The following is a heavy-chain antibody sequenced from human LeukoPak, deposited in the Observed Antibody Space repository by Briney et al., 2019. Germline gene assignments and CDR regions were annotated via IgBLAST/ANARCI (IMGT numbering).Heavy chain of an antibody. CDR1: GGSFSGYY. V-gene: IGHV4-34*01. D-gene: IGHD3-10*01. CDR2: INHSGST. CDR3: ARGVRITMVRGVIKPPEFDY. J-gene: IGHJ4*02. Sequence: SETPSLTCAVYGGSFSGYYWSWIRQPPGKGLEWIGEINHSGSTNYNPSLKSRVTISVDTSKNQFSLKLSSVTAADTAVYYCARGVRITMVRGVIKPPEFDYWGQGTLVTVSS.